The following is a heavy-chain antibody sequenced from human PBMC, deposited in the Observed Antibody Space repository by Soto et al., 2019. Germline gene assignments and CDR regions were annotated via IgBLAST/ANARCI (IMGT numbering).Heavy chain of an antibody. V-gene: IGHV3-30*18. CDR3: AKDLSGSYKTDDAFDI. CDR2: ISYDGSNK. Sequence: GSLRLSCAASGFTFSSYGMHWVRQAPGKGLEWVAVISYDGSNKYYADSVKGRFTISRDNSKNTLYLQMNSLRAEDTAVYYCAKDLSGSYKTDDAFDIWGQGTMVTVSS. D-gene: IGHD1-26*01. CDR1: GFTFSSYG. J-gene: IGHJ3*02.